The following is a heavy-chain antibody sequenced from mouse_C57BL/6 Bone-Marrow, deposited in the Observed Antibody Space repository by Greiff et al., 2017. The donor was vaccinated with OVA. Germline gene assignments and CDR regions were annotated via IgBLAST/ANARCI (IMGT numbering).Heavy chain of an antibody. V-gene: IGHV1-81*01. J-gene: IGHJ2*01. CDR3: ARRGLYYYGSSYDY. CDR1: GYTFTSYG. Sequence: LVESGAELARPGASVKLSCKASGYTFTSYGISWVKQRTGQGLEWIGEIYPRSGNTYYNEKFKSKATLTVDKSSSTAYMQLSSLTSEDSAVYYCARRGLYYYGSSYDYWGQGTTLTVSS. D-gene: IGHD1-1*01. CDR2: IYPRSGNT.